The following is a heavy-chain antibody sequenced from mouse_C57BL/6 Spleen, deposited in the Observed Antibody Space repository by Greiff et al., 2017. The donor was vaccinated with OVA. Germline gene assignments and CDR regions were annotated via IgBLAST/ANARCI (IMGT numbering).Heavy chain of an antibody. CDR3: ARGDYCSRRYFDV. V-gene: IGHV1-61*01. Sequence: QVHVKQPGAELVRPGSSVKLSCKASGYTFTSYWMDWVKQRPGQGLEWIGNIYPSDSETHYNQKFKDKATLTVDKSSSTAYMQLSSLTSEDSAVDYCARGDYCSRRYFDVWGTGTTVTVSS. CDR2: IYPSDSET. CDR1: GYTFTSYW. D-gene: IGHD1-1*01. J-gene: IGHJ1*03.